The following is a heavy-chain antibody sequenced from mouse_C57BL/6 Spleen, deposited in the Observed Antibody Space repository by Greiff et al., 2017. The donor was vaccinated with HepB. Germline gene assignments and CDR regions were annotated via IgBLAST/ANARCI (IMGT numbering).Heavy chain of an antibody. J-gene: IGHJ4*01. CDR2: INPGSGGT. Sequence: QVQLQQSGAELVRPGTSVKVSCKASGYAFTNYLIEWVKQRPGQGLEWIGVINPGSGGTNYNEKFKGKATLTADKSSSTAYMQLSSLTSEDSAVYCGARQGRYAMDYWGQGTSVTVSS. CDR3: ARQGRYAMDY. CDR1: GYAFTNYL. V-gene: IGHV1-54*01. D-gene: IGHD3-3*01.